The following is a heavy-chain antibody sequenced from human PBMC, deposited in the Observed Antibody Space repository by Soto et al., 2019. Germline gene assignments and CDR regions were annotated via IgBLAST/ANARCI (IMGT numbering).Heavy chain of an antibody. Sequence: EVQLLESGGGLVLPGGSLRLSCAASGFTSAGYAMSWVRQAPGKGLECVSGISGSGGTTYYTDSVKGRFTISRDNSKNTLYLQMISLRVDDTGIYYCAKRRGGSGSYFDSWGQGTLVTVSS. CDR2: ISGSGGTT. V-gene: IGHV3-23*01. CDR3: AKRRGGSGSYFDS. J-gene: IGHJ4*02. D-gene: IGHD3-10*01. CDR1: GFTSAGYA.